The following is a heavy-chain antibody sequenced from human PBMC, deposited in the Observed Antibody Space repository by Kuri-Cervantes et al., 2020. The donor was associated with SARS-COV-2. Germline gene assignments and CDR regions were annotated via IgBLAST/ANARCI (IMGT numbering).Heavy chain of an antibody. J-gene: IGHJ5*02. D-gene: IGHD2-2*01. Sequence: GGSLRLSCAASGFTFSSYGMHWVRQAPGKGLEWVAFIRYDGSNKYYADSVKGRFTISRDNSKNTLYLQMNSLRAEDTAVYYRASQLLEEFDPWGQGTLVTVSS. CDR3: ASQLLEEFDP. V-gene: IGHV3-30*02. CDR1: GFTFSSYG. CDR2: IRYDGSNK.